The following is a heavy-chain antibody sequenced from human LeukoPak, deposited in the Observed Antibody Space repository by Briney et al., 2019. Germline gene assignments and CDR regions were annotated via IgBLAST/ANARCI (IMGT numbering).Heavy chain of an antibody. CDR1: GFTFSSYW. CDR3: ASNVWG. J-gene: IGHJ4*02. Sequence: GGSLRLSCAASGFTFSSYWMTWVRQAPGMGLEWVAYIKHDGSDKTYADYVKGRYTISRDNAKNSLYLLMNSLTAEDTAVYYCASNVWGWGQGTLVTVSS. V-gene: IGHV3-7*01. D-gene: IGHD3-16*01. CDR2: IKHDGSDK.